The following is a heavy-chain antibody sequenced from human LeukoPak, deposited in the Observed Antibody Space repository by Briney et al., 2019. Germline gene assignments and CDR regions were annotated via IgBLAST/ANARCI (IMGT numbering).Heavy chain of an antibody. CDR1: GVTFSSYW. D-gene: IGHD6-19*01. Sequence: SLRLSCAASGVTFSSYWMHWVRQAPEKGPVWVSRINSDGSSTSYADSVKGRFTISRDNAKDTLYLQMNSLRAEDTAVYYCAREPYSSGWYWFDPWGQGTLVTVSS. V-gene: IGHV3-74*01. CDR2: INSDGSST. CDR3: AREPYSSGWYWFDP. J-gene: IGHJ5*02.